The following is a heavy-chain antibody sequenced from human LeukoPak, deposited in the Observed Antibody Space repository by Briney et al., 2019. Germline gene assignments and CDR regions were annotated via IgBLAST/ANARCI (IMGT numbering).Heavy chain of an antibody. J-gene: IGHJ6*03. D-gene: IGHD2-15*01. CDR3: XXXGXDFIVVVAATPYYYYYMDV. V-gene: IGHV4-34*01. CDR1: GGSFSGYY. CDR2: INPSGSS. Sequence: ETLSLTCAVYGGSFSGYYWRWIRRPPGKGLEWIGEINPSGSSNYNPSLKSRVTISGDTTKNQLSQLWLKLRAVTAADRAGXXXXXXGXDFIVVVAATPYYYYYMDVWGKGTTVTVSS.